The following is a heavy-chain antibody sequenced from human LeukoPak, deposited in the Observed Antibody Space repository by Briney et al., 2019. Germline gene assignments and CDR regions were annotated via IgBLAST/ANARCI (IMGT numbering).Heavy chain of an antibody. D-gene: IGHD6-19*01. V-gene: IGHV3-53*01. CDR3: ARDRYYSSGDGGAFDI. Sequence: GGSLRLSCAASGFTVSSNYMSWVRQAPGKGLEWVSVIYSGGSTYYADSVKGRFTISRDNSKSTLYLQMNSLRAEDTAVYYCARDRYYSSGDGGAFDIWGQGTMVTVSS. CDR1: GFTVSSNY. J-gene: IGHJ3*02. CDR2: IYSGGST.